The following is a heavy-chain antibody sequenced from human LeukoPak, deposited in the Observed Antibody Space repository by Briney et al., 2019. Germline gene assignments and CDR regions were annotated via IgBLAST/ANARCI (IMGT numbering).Heavy chain of an antibody. CDR1: GGIFSRYA. CDR2: MIPIFGKA. J-gene: IGHJ6*03. Sequence: SVTVSCKVSGGIFSRYAISWVRQAAGEGREWMGRMIPIFGKANYAQKFQGRVTIKADKSTSTAYMEGGGERCEDTGVYYGARTPPDDSSGYSPYYYYYYMDVWGKGTTVTVSS. D-gene: IGHD3-22*01. CDR3: ARTPPDDSSGYSPYYYYYYMDV. V-gene: IGHV1-69*04.